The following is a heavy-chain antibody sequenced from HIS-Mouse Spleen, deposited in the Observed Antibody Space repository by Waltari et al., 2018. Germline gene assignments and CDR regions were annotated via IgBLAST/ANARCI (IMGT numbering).Heavy chain of an antibody. J-gene: IGHJ2*01. V-gene: IGHV3-30*03. D-gene: IGHD6-13*01. CDR3: AREIPYSSSWYDWYFDL. Sequence: QAPGKGLEWVAVISYDGSNKYYADSVKGRFTISRDNSKNTLYLQMNSLRAEDTAVYYCAREIPYSSSWYDWYFDLWGRGTLVTVSS. CDR2: ISYDGSNK.